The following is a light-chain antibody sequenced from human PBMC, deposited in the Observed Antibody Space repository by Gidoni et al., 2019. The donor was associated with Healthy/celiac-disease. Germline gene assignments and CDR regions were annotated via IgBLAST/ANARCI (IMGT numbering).Light chain of an antibody. CDR2: DAS. Sequence: EIVLTQSPATLSLSPGERATLSCRASHSVSCYLAWYQQKPGKAPRLLIYDASNRATGIPARFSGSGSGTDFTLTISSLEPEDFAVYYCQQRSNWPPGVTFGPGTKVDIK. V-gene: IGKV3-11*01. CDR3: QQRSNWPPGVT. CDR1: HSVSCY. J-gene: IGKJ3*01.